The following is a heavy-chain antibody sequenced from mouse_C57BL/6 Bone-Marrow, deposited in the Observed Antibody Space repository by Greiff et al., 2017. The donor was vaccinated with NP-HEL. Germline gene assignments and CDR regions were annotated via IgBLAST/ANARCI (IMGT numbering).Heavy chain of an antibody. CDR2: INPGSGGT. D-gene: IGHD1-1*01. V-gene: IGHV1-54*01. CDR3: ARKNYGSPYAMDY. CDR1: GYAFTNYL. J-gene: IGHJ4*01. Sequence: QVQLKQSGAELVRPGTSVKVSCKASGYAFTNYLIEWVKQRPGQGLEWIGVINPGSGGTNYNEKFKGKATLTADKSSSTAYMQLSSLTSEDSAVYFCARKNYGSPYAMDYWGQGTSVTVSS.